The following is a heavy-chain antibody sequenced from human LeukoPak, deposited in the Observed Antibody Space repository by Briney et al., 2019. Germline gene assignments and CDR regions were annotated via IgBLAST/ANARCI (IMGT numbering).Heavy chain of an antibody. CDR2: ISSSSYI. Sequence: PGGSLRLSCAASGFTFSSYSMSWVRQAPGKGLEWVSSISSSSYIYYADSVNGRFTISRDNAKNSLYLQMNSLRAEDTAVYYCARDAPAGYCSGGSCYSWFDPWGQGTLVTVSS. J-gene: IGHJ5*02. V-gene: IGHV3-21*01. CDR3: ARDAPAGYCSGGSCYSWFDP. D-gene: IGHD2-15*01. CDR1: GFTFSSYS.